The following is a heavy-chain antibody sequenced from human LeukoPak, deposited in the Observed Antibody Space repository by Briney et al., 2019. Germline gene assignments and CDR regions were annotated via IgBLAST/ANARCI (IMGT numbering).Heavy chain of an antibody. CDR2: IIPILGIA. D-gene: IGHD1-26*01. Sequence: SVKVSCKASGGTFSSYAISWVRQAPGQGLEWMARIIPILGIANYAQKFQGRVTMTADKSTSTAYMELSSLRSEDTAVYYCARFNSGSYPRGYYYYYMDVWGKGTTVTVSS. CDR3: ARFNSGSYPRGYYYYYMDV. CDR1: GGTFSSYA. J-gene: IGHJ6*03. V-gene: IGHV1-69*04.